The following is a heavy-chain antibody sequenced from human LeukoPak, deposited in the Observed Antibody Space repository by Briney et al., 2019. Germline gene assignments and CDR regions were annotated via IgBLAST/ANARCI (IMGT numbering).Heavy chain of an antibody. CDR2: IYYSGRT. J-gene: IGHJ6*03. Sequence: PSDTLSLTCTRSCGSSSSYYCSWIRQPPGKGLDWIGYIYYSGRTNYNPSLKSRVTISVDTSKNQFSLKLSSVTAADTAVYYCARFPRGFYYDSSGYHYYYMDVWGKGTTVTASS. CDR1: CGSSSSYY. V-gene: IGHV4-59*07. D-gene: IGHD3-22*01. CDR3: ARFPRGFYYDSSGYHYYYMDV.